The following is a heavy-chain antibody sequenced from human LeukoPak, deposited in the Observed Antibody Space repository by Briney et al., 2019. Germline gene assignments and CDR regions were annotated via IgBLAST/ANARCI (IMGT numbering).Heavy chain of an antibody. CDR3: ARDRAGQLDY. D-gene: IGHD3-10*01. CDR2: INAGNGNT. Sequence: ASVTVSCKASGNTFSSYAMYWVRQAPGQRLEWMGWINAGNGNTKYSQNFQGRVTITRDTSASTAYMELSSLSSEDTAIYFCARDRAGQLDYWGQGTLVTVSS. V-gene: IGHV1-3*01. J-gene: IGHJ4*02. CDR1: GNTFSSYA.